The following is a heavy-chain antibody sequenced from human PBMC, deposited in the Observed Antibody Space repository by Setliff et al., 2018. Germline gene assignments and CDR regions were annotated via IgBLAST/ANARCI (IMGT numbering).Heavy chain of an antibody. CDR3: RQAVVGRDVFDI. CDR1: GGSFDTYY. Sequence: SETLSLTCNVYGGSFDTYYWSWIRQPPGKGLEWFGEINQSGSGDYNPSFKGRVTISVDTSKKQFSLTLTSVTAADTALYYCRQAVVGRDVFDIWGQGTMVTVSS. J-gene: IGHJ3*02. D-gene: IGHD1-1*01. CDR2: INQSGSG. V-gene: IGHV4-34*01.